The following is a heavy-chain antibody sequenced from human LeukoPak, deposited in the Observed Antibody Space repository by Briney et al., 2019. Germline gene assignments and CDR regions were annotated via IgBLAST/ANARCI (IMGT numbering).Heavy chain of an antibody. D-gene: IGHD2-2*01. CDR1: GGSFSGYY. CDR2: INHSGST. Sequence: PSETLSLTCAVYGGSFSGYYWSWICQPPGKGLEWIGEINHSGSTNYNPSLKSRVTISVDTSKNQFSLKLSSVTAADTAVYYCARDRRYCTSTSCSLYYFDYWGQGTLVTVSS. V-gene: IGHV4-34*01. CDR3: ARDRRYCTSTSCSLYYFDY. J-gene: IGHJ4*02.